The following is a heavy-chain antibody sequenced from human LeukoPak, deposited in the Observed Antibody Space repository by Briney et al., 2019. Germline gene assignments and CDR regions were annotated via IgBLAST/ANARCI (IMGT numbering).Heavy chain of an antibody. D-gene: IGHD3-16*01. CDR2: INHSGST. CDR1: GGSFSGYY. CDR3: ARLRGGYYYYCMDV. V-gene: IGHV4-34*01. Sequence: SETLSLTCAVYGGSFSGYYWSWIRQPPGKGLEWIGEINHSGSTNYNPSLKSRVTISVDTSKNQFSLKLSSVTAADTAVYYCARLRGGYYYYCMDVWGKGTTVTISS. J-gene: IGHJ6*03.